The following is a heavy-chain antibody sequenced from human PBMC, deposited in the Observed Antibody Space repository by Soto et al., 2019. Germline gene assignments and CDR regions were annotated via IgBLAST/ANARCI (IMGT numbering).Heavy chain of an antibody. Sequence: GASVKVSCKVSGYTLTELSMHWVRQAPGKGLEWMGGFDPEDGETIYAQKFQGRVTMTEDTSTDTAYMELSSLRSEDTAVYYCACYHYYDSSGSTWFDPWGQGTLVTVSS. D-gene: IGHD3-22*01. V-gene: IGHV1-24*01. CDR2: FDPEDGET. CDR3: ACYHYYDSSGSTWFDP. CDR1: GYTLTELS. J-gene: IGHJ5*02.